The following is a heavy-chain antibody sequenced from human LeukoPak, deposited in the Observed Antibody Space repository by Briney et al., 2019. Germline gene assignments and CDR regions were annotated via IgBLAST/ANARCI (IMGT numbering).Heavy chain of an antibody. CDR3: ARDPYSGAYGDTYYYYMDV. V-gene: IGHV3-20*04. CDR1: GFTFDDYG. Sequence: GGSLRLSCAASGFTFDDYGMSWVRQAPGKGLEWVSGINWNGGSTGYADSVKGRFTISRDNARNSLYLQMNSLTAEDTAVYYCARDPYSGAYGDTYYYYMDVWGKGTTVTISS. D-gene: IGHD1-26*01. CDR2: INWNGGST. J-gene: IGHJ6*03.